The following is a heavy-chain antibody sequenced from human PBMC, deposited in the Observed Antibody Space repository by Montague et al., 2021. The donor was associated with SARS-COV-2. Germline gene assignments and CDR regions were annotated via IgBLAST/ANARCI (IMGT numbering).Heavy chain of an antibody. V-gene: IGHV4-34*01. J-gene: IGHJ6*03. CDR1: GGSFSGHY. Sequence: SETLSLTRAVYGGSFSGHYWSWIRQPPGKGLEWIGEINNSGSTNYNPSLKSRVTISVDTSKNQFSLKLHSVTAADTAVYYCARGRIEVSMIVVVLTGASYCMDVWGKGTTVTVSS. CDR3: ARGRIEVSMIVVVLTGASYCMDV. D-gene: IGHD3-22*01. CDR2: INNSGST.